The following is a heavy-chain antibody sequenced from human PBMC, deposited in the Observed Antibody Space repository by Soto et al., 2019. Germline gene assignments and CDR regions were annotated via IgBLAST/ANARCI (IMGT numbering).Heavy chain of an antibody. V-gene: IGHV4-30-4*01. Sequence: NPSETMSLTCTVSGGTICSGDYYWSWIRQPPGKGLEWIGYIYYSGSTYYNPSLKSRVTISVDTSKNQFSLKLSSVTAADTAVYYCARDFWSGYYWPNYYYGMDVWGQGTTVTVSS. CDR2: IYYSGST. CDR3: ARDFWSGYYWPNYYYGMDV. J-gene: IGHJ6*02. CDR1: GGTICSGDYY. D-gene: IGHD3-3*01.